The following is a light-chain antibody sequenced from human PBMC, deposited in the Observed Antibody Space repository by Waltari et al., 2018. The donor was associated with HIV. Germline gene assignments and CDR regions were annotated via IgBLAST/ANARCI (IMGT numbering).Light chain of an antibody. Sequence: HSALTQPASVSGSPGQSITISCSGTVTDLVIYKFVSWYRQYPGLAPQRVLYGVSRRPSGVSLRFSGSKSGDTASLTISGLEAEDEADYYCSSYTPSHSLVFGGGTKLTVL. CDR1: VTDLVIYKF. J-gene: IGLJ3*02. V-gene: IGLV2-14*01. CDR3: SSYTPSHSLV. CDR2: GVS.